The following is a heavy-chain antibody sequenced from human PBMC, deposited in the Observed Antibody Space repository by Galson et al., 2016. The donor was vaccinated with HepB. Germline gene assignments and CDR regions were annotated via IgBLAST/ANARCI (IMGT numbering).Heavy chain of an antibody. J-gene: IGHJ4*02. CDR2: VYYTGST. V-gene: IGHV4-39*01. Sequence: LSLTCTVSAGSISDSSFYWGWVRQPPGKGLGWIGSVYYTGSTYYNPSLKSRASISVDSSRNQFSLRLSFVTAADTSIYYCARHHMHSLFDCWGRGTLVTVSS. D-gene: IGHD2-2*01. CDR1: AGSISDSSFY. CDR3: ARHHMHSLFDC.